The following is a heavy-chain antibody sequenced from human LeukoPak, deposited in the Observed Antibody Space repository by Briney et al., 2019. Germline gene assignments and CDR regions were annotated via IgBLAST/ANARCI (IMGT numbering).Heavy chain of an antibody. CDR3: ATHVGTGSWFGS. CDR2: SYYSGSS. D-gene: IGHD2-8*02. Sequence: SETLSLTCTVSGGSISSTTYYWGWIRQPPGQGLEWIGSSYYSGSSYYNPSLTSRVTISVDTSRNQFSLKLRSVTAADTAVYYCATHVGTGSWFGSWGQGTLVTVSS. V-gene: IGHV4-39*01. J-gene: IGHJ5*01. CDR1: GGSISSTTYY.